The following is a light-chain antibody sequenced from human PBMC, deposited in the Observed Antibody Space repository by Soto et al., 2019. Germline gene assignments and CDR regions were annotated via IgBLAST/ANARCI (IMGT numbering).Light chain of an antibody. CDR1: SSNIGSNT. CDR3: AAWDDSLNGYV. J-gene: IGLJ1*01. Sequence: QSVLTQPASASGTPGQRVTISCSGSSSNIGSNTVNWYQQLPGTAPKLLIYSNNQRPSGVPDRFSGSKSGTSASLAISGHQSEDEADYYCAAWDDSLNGYVFGTGTKVTVL. CDR2: SNN. V-gene: IGLV1-44*01.